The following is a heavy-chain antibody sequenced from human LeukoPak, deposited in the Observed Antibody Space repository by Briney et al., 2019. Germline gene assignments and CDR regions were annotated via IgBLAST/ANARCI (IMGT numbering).Heavy chain of an antibody. CDR2: IKQDGSEK. CDR1: GFTFSSYW. D-gene: IGHD4-11*01. Sequence: GGSLRHSCAASGFTFSSYWMSWVRQAPGKGLEWVANIKQDGSEKYYVDSVKGRFTISRDNAKNSLYLQMNSLRAEDTAVYYCARAHYSNYDYYYYMDVWGKGTTVTVSS. V-gene: IGHV3-7*01. J-gene: IGHJ6*03. CDR3: ARAHYSNYDYYYYMDV.